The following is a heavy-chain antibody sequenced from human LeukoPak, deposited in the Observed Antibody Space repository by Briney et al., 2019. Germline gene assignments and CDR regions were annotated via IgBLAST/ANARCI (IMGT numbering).Heavy chain of an antibody. Sequence: PSETLSLTCTVSGGSISSYYWSWIRLPPGKGLEWIGYINDSGTTKYNPSLRSRVTISVDTSKSQFSLKLRSMTAADTALYYCAREWENGYRAFHIWGQGTMVTVSS. CDR1: GGSISSYY. CDR3: AREWENGYRAFHI. V-gene: IGHV4-59*01. J-gene: IGHJ3*02. CDR2: INDSGTT. D-gene: IGHD1-26*01.